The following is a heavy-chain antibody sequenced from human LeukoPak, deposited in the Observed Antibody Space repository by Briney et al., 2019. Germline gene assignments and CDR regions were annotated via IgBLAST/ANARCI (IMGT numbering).Heavy chain of an antibody. CDR1: GFTLITNY. V-gene: IGHV3-53*05. CDR3: ATWAFYHNLDV. CDR2: IYSRGST. Sequence: GGSLRLSCVASGFTLITNYMSWVRQAPGKGLEGVSVIYSRGSTYYTDSGRGRFTTSRDNSKNSLYLQMNSLTSEDTALYYCATWAFYHNLDVWGQGTTVIVSS. D-gene: IGHD2/OR15-2a*01. J-gene: IGHJ6*02.